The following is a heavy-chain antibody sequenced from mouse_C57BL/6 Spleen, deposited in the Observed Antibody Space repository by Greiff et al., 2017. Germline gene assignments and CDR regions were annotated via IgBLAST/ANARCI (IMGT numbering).Heavy chain of an antibody. D-gene: IGHD4-1*01. CDR1: GYTFTSYW. Sequence: QVQLQQPGAELVKPGASVKLSCKASGYTFTSYWLQWVKQRPGQGLEWIGVIDPSDIYTNYNQKFKGKATLTVDTSSSTAYMQLSSLTSEDSAVYYCARGNWEFAYWGQGTLVTVSA. V-gene: IGHV1-50*01. J-gene: IGHJ3*01. CDR2: IDPSDIYT. CDR3: ARGNWEFAY.